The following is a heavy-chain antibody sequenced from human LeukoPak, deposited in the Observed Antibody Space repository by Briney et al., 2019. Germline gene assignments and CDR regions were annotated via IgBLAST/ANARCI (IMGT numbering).Heavy chain of an antibody. D-gene: IGHD6-19*01. Sequence: PGGFLRLSCAASGFTFSDYYMSWIRQAPGKGLEWVSYISSSGSTIYYADSVKGRFTISRDNAKDSLYLQMNSLRAEDTAVYYCARDSLYSSGYLDYWGQGTLVTVSS. CDR1: GFTFSDYY. CDR3: ARDSLYSSGYLDY. V-gene: IGHV3-11*01. J-gene: IGHJ4*02. CDR2: ISSSGSTI.